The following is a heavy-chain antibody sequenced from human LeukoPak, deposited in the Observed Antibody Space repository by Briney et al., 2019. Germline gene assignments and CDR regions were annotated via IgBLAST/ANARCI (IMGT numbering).Heavy chain of an antibody. CDR1: RFSFSTSW. V-gene: IGHV3-15*01. CDR2: IKSKHDGETT. D-gene: IGHD4-11*01. CDR3: CADTVDPLAQIDK. J-gene: IGHJ4*02. Sequence: GGSLRLSCAASRFSFSTSWMSWVRQAPGKGLEWVGRIKSKHDGETTEYAAPVKGRFTISRDDSESMVYLQMMSPKTEDTAVYYCCADTVDPLAQIDKWGQGALVTVSS.